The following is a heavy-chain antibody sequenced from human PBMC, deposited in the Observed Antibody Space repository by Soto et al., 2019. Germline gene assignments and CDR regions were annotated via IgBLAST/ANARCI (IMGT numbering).Heavy chain of an antibody. D-gene: IGHD1-26*01. V-gene: IGHV4-30-4*01. CDR3: ACGGSLTWFEP. CDR1: SGSISSADYY. Sequence: PSETLSLTCTVSSGSISSADYYWSWIRQPPGKGLEWIGYIYYTGSAYYNPSLKSRVTMSVDTSKHQFSLKVTSVTAADTGGQCGACGGSLTWFEPWGQGTLVKVSS. J-gene: IGHJ5*02. CDR2: IYYTGSA.